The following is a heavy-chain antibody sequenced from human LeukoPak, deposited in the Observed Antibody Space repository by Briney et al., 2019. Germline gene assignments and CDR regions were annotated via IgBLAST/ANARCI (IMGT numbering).Heavy chain of an antibody. CDR3: AKDYIYGGWGNAFDI. CDR1: GFTFSNSG. Sequence: HPGGSLRLSCAASGFTFSNSGMHWVRQAPGKGLEWVAFIRFDGSSKFYTDSVKGRFTISRDNSKNTLNLQMNSLRAEDTAVYYCAKDYIYGGWGNAFDIWGQGTKVTVSS. V-gene: IGHV3-30*02. CDR2: IRFDGSSK. D-gene: IGHD5-18*01. J-gene: IGHJ3*02.